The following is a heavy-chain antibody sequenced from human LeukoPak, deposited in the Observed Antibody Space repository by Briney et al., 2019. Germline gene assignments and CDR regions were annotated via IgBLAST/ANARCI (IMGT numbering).Heavy chain of an antibody. CDR1: GFTFSNYG. J-gene: IGHJ4*02. CDR2: IRYDGSNK. V-gene: IGHV3-30*02. D-gene: IGHD3-10*01. Sequence: GGSLRLSCAASGFTFSNYGMSWVRQAPGKGLEWVAFIRYDGSNKYYADSVKGRFTISRDNAKNPLYLQMNSLRAEDTAVYYCARATGFGELLLDYWGQGTLVTVSS. CDR3: ARATGFGELLLDY.